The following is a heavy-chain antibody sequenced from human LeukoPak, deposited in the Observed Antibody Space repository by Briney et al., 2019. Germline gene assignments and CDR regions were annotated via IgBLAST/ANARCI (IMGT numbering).Heavy chain of an antibody. CDR3: ASGYYYDSSGYYVDAFDI. Sequence: SETLSLTCTVSGGSISSSSYYWGWIRQPPGKGLERIGSIYYSGSTYYNPSLKSRVTISVDTSKNQFSLKLSSVTAADTAVYYCASGYYYDSSGYYVDAFDIWGQGTMVTVSS. J-gene: IGHJ3*02. CDR1: GGSISSSSYY. CDR2: IYYSGST. D-gene: IGHD3-22*01. V-gene: IGHV4-39*07.